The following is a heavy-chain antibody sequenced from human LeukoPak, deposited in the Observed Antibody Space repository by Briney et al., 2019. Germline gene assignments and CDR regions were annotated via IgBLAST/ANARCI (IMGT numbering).Heavy chain of an antibody. J-gene: IGHJ4*02. CDR1: GFTFSSYA. Sequence: GGSLRLSCAASGFTFSSYAMSWVRQAPGKGLEWASGISGSGGNTYYADSVKGRFTISRDNSKNTLYLQMNSLRVEDTAVYYCATEKGDSPDYWGQGTLVTVSS. CDR2: ISGSGGNT. V-gene: IGHV3-23*01. D-gene: IGHD3-16*01. CDR3: ATEKGDSPDY.